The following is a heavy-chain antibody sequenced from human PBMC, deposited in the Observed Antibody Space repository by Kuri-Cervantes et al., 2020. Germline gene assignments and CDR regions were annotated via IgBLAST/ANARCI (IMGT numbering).Heavy chain of an antibody. CDR2: ISYDGSNK. D-gene: IGHD6-13*01. V-gene: IGHV3-30-3*01. Sequence: GESLKISCAASGFTFSSYAMHWVRQAPGKGLEWVAVISYDGSNKYYADPVKGRFTISRDNSKNTLYLRMNSLRAEDTAVYYCANLRGSSSWYADYYYGMDVWGQGTTVTVSS. J-gene: IGHJ6*02. CDR1: GFTFSSYA. CDR3: ANLRGSSSWYADYYYGMDV.